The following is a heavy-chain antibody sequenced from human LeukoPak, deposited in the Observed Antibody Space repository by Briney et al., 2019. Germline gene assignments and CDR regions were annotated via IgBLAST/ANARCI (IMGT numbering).Heavy chain of an antibody. V-gene: IGHV3-21*01. J-gene: IGHJ4*02. Sequence: GGSLRLSCAASGFTVSSNYMSWVRQAPGKGLEWVSVISSSTSYIYYADSVKGRFTISKDNAKNSLYLQMNSLRAEDTAVYYCARAGGSTVSHSDYWGQGTLVTVSS. D-gene: IGHD4-17*01. CDR3: ARAGGSTVSHSDY. CDR1: GFTVSSNY. CDR2: ISSSTSYI.